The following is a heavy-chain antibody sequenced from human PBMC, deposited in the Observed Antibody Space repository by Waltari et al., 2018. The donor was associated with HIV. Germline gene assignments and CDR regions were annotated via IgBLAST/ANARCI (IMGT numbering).Heavy chain of an antibody. V-gene: IGHV4-31*01. D-gene: IGHD5-18*01. J-gene: IGHJ4*02. CDR2: IEYSGST. CDR3: ARGGDTAMALDY. Sequence: QVQLQESGPGLVKPSQTLSLTCTVSGGSISSGGYYWSWIRQHPGKGLEWIGYIEYSGSTYYSPSLKSLVTKSVDTSKNQFSLKLSSVTAADTAVYYCARGGDTAMALDYWGQGTLVTVSS. CDR1: GGSISSGGYY.